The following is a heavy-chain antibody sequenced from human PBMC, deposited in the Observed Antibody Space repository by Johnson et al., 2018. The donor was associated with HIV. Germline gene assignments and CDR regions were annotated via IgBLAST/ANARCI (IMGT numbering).Heavy chain of an antibody. CDR3: TKPSTGTYYGFHI. V-gene: IGHV3-23*04. J-gene: IGHJ3*02. CDR1: GFTFSSYD. CDR2: IFISGSST. Sequence: MQLVESGGGLVQPGGSLRLSCSASGFTFSSYDMSWVRHAPWKVLVWVSGIFISGSSTYYADSVKGRFTISRDNSKNTVWLQMNSLRGEDTAVYYCTKPSTGTYYGFHIWGQGTMVTVSS.